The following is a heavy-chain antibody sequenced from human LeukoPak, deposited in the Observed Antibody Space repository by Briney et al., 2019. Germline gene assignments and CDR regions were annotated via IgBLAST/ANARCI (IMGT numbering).Heavy chain of an antibody. D-gene: IGHD3-22*01. J-gene: IGHJ4*02. Sequence: SLRLSCAASGYIFSDHAMHWVRQPPGKGLEWIGEIYHSGSTNYNPSLKSRVTISVDKSKNQFSLKLSSVTAADTAVYYCARRSGYVFDYWGQGTLVTVSS. CDR1: GYIFSDHA. CDR2: IYHSGST. CDR3: ARRSGYVFDY. V-gene: IGHV4-4*02.